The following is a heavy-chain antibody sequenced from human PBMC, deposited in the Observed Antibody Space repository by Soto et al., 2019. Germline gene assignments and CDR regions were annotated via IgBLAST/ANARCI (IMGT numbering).Heavy chain of an antibody. J-gene: IGHJ6*02. CDR1: GYTFTSYG. CDR2: ISAYNGNT. V-gene: IGHV1-18*01. Sequence: ASVKVSCKASGYTFTSYGISWVRQAPGQGLEWMGWISAYNGNTNYAQKLQGRVTMTTDTSTSTAYMELRSLRSDDTAVYYCARPLRSYYYYYYGMDVWGQGTTVTV. CDR3: ARPLRSYYYYYYGMDV.